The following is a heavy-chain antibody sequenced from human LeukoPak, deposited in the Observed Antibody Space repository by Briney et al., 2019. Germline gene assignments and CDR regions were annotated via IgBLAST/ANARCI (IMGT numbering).Heavy chain of an antibody. J-gene: IGHJ4*02. Sequence: SETLSLTCTVSGXSISSYYWTWIRQPPGKGLEWIGYIIYSGSTNYNPSLKSRVTISVDTSKNQFSLKLSSVTAADTAVYYCARQYDFWSGLFDYWGQGTLVTVSS. CDR3: ARQYDFWSGLFDY. CDR2: IIYSGST. CDR1: GXSISSYY. D-gene: IGHD3-3*01. V-gene: IGHV4-59*01.